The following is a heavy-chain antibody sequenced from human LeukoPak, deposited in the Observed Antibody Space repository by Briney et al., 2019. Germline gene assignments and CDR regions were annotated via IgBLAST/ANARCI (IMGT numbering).Heavy chain of an antibody. CDR2: ISYDGSNK. CDR1: GFTFSSYA. Sequence: PGRSLRLSCAASGFTFSSYAMHWVRQAPGKGLEWVAVISYDGSNKYYAVSVKGRFTISRDNSKNTLYLQMNSLRAEDTAVYYCARWLPYYGMDVWGQGTTVTVSS. J-gene: IGHJ6*02. V-gene: IGHV3-30*14. D-gene: IGHD5-12*01. CDR3: ARWLPYYGMDV.